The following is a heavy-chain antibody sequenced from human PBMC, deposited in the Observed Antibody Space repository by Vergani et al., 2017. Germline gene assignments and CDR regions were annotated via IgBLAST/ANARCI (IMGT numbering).Heavy chain of an antibody. D-gene: IGHD1-1*01. CDR2: ISYDGNKK. CDR1: GFPFSDYG. V-gene: IGHV3-30*03. J-gene: IGHJ6*03. Sequence: VLLVESGGGFVQPGGSLRLSCSAAGFPFSDYGVHWVRQAPGKGLEWVSVISYDGNKKNYADSVKGRFTISRDNSKNTLYLEMNALRAEDTAVYYCARDFLTRVTTLDYYYMGVWGKGTTVTVSS. CDR3: ARDFLTRVTTLDYYYMGV.